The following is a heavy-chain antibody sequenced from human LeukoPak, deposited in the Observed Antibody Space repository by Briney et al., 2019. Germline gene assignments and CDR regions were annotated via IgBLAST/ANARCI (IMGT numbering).Heavy chain of an antibody. J-gene: IGHJ4*02. CDR2: INPNSGGT. CDR3: ARVAAGAGGYFDY. Sequence: ASVKVSCKASGYTFTGYYMRWVRQAPGQGLEWMGWINPNSGGTNYAQKFQGRVTMTRDTSISTAYMELSRLRSDDTAVYYCARVAAGAGGYFDYWGQGTLVTVSS. D-gene: IGHD6-13*01. V-gene: IGHV1-2*02. CDR1: GYTFTGYY.